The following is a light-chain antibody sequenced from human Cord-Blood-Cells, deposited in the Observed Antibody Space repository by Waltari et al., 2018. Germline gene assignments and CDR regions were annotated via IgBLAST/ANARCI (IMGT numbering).Light chain of an antibody. CDR3: QQYNNWPPLT. CDR1: QSVSSN. Sequence: IXMTXXXATPSVXXXXRXTXSCRASQSVSSNLAWYQQKPGQAPRLLIYGASTRATGIPARFSGSGSGTEFTLTISSLQSEDFAVYYCQQYNNWPPLTFGGGTKVEIK. V-gene: IGKV3-15*01. CDR2: GAS. J-gene: IGKJ4*01.